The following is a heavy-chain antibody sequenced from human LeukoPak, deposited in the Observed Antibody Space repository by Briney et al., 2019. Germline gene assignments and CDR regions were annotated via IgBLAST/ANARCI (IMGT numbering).Heavy chain of an antibody. V-gene: IGHV3-21*01. Sequence: PGGSLRLSCAASGFTFSSYAMSWVRQAPGKGLEWVSSISSSSSYIYYADSVKGRFTISRDNAKNSLYLQMNSLRAEDTAVYYCARGGFDAFDIWGQGTMVTVSS. CDR1: GFTFSSYA. J-gene: IGHJ3*02. CDR2: ISSSSSYI. CDR3: ARGGFDAFDI.